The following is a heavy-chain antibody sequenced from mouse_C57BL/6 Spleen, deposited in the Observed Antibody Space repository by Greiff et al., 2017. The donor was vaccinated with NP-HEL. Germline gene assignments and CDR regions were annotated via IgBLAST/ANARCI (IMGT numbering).Heavy chain of an antibody. V-gene: IGHV1-42*01. CDR1: GYSFTGYY. J-gene: IGHJ1*03. D-gene: IGHD2-5*01. CDR2: INPSTGGT. Sequence: EVQLQESGPELVKPGASVKISCKASGYSFTGYYMNWVKQSPEKSLEWIGEINPSTGGTTYNQKFKAKATLTVDKSSSTAYMQLKSLTSEDSAVYYCASGGYSNYWYFDVWGTGTTVTVSS. CDR3: ASGGYSNYWYFDV.